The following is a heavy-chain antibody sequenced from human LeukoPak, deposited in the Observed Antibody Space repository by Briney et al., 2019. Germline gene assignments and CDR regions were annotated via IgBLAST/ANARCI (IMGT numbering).Heavy chain of an antibody. J-gene: IGHJ6*03. Sequence: SETLSLTCAVYGGSFSGYYWSWIRQPPGKGLEWIGEINHSGSTNYNPSLKSRVTISVDTSKNQFSLKLSSVTAADTAVYYCGRDTGSYYMDVWGKGTTVTVSS. CDR1: GGSFSGYY. D-gene: IGHD4-17*01. V-gene: IGHV4-34*01. CDR2: INHSGST. CDR3: GRDTGSYYMDV.